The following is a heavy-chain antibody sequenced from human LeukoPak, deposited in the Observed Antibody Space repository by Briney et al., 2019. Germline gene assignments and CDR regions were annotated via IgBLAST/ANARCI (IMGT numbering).Heavy chain of an antibody. V-gene: IGHV1-46*01. CDR2: INPSSGTT. D-gene: IGHD6-13*01. CDR3: ARGHSSNWYGFDI. CDR1: GYTFTSNY. J-gene: IGHJ3*02. Sequence: ASAKVSCKASGYTFTSNYMHWVRQAPGQGLEWMGIINPSSGTTNYAQKFQGRVTMTRDTFTSTVYMELNSLRSEDTAVYYCARGHSSNWYGFDIWGQGTMVTVSS.